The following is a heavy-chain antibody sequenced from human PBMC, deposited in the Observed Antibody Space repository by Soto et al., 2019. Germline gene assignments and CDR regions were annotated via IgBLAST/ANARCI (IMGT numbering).Heavy chain of an antibody. J-gene: IGHJ6*02. D-gene: IGHD1-26*01. CDR1: GFTFSSYE. Sequence: PGGSLRLSCAASGFTFSSYEMNWVRQAPGKGLEWVSYISSSGSTIYYADSVKGRFTISRDNAKNSLYLQMNSLRAEDTAVYYCARVGRSGRVYYYGMDVWGQGTTVTVSS. CDR2: ISSSGSTI. CDR3: ARVGRSGRVYYYGMDV. V-gene: IGHV3-48*03.